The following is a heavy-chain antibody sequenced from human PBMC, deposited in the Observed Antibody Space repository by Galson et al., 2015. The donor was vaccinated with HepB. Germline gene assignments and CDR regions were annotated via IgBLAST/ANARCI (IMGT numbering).Heavy chain of an antibody. CDR1: GGTFSSYA. CDR3: ASPTIFGVVIGDAFDI. V-gene: IGHV1-69*13. J-gene: IGHJ3*02. CDR2: IIPIFGTA. D-gene: IGHD3-3*01. Sequence: SVKVSCKASGGTFSSYAISWVRQAPGQGLEWMGGIIPIFGTANYAQKFQGRVTITADESTGTAYMELSSLRSEDTAVYYCASPTIFGVVIGDAFDIWGQGTMVTVSS.